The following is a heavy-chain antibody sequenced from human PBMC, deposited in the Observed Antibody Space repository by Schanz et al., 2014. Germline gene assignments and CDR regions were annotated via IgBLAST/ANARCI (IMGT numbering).Heavy chain of an antibody. CDR1: GGTFSSYT. D-gene: IGHD6-19*01. V-gene: IGHV1-18*01. J-gene: IGHJ4*02. Sequence: QVQLVQSEAEVKKPGSSVKVSCKASGGTFSSYTISWVRQAPGQGLEWMGWISAYNGNTNYAQKLQGRVTMTTDTSTSTAYMELRSLRSDDTAVYYGARGGYSSGWYDRDIAHFDYWGQGTLVTVSS. CDR3: ARGGYSSGWYDRDIAHFDY. CDR2: ISAYNGNT.